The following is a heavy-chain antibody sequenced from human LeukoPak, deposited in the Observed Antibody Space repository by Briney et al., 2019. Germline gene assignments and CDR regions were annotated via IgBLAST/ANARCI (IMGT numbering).Heavy chain of an antibody. D-gene: IGHD3-10*01. CDR1: GFTFDDYA. CDR2: ISWNSGSI. V-gene: IGHV3-9*01. CDR3: AKDSDYYGSGWFDP. Sequence: TGGSLRLSCAASGFTFDDYAMHWVRQAPGKGLGWVSGISWNSGSIGYADSVKGRFTISRDNAKNSLYLQMNSLRAEDTALYYCAKDSDYYGSGWFDPWGQGTLVTVSS. J-gene: IGHJ5*02.